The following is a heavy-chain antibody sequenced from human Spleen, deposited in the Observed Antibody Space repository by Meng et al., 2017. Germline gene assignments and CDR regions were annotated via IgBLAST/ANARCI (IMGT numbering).Heavy chain of an antibody. Sequence: QVQVRQSGPEVKKPGASVKVSCKASGYTFTGYYMHWVRQAPGQGLEWMGWINPNSGGTNYAQKFQGRVTMTRDTSISTAYMELSRPRSDDTAVYYCARSMVAAINWFDPWGQGTLVTVSS. D-gene: IGHD2-15*01. CDR3: ARSMVAAINWFDP. CDR2: INPNSGGT. V-gene: IGHV1-2*02. CDR1: GYTFTGYY. J-gene: IGHJ5*02.